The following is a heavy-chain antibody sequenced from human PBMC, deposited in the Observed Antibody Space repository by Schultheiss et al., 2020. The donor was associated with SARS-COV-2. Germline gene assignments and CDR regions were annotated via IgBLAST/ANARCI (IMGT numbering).Heavy chain of an antibody. CDR2: INTYNGNT. V-gene: IGHV1-18*01. Sequence: ASVKVSCKAPGYTFTSYGISWVRQAPGQGLEWMGWINTYNGNTNYAQSLQGRVTMTTDTSTSTAYMELRSLRSDDTAVYYCARGLSGWYYFDYWGQGTLVTVSS. CDR1: GYTFTSYG. D-gene: IGHD6-19*01. CDR3: ARGLSGWYYFDY. J-gene: IGHJ4*02.